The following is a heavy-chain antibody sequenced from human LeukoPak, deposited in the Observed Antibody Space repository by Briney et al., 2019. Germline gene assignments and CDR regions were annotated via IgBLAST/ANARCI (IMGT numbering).Heavy chain of an antibody. D-gene: IGHD6-19*01. CDR2: ISAYNGNT. CDR1: AYTFTRYG. J-gene: IGHJ4*02. V-gene: IGHV1-18*01. Sequence: ASVKVSCKPSAYTFTRYGISWVRQAPGQGLEWMGWISAYNGNTNYAQKLQGRVTMTTDTSTSTAYMELRSLRSDDTAVYYCARARYTSGWETLDYWGQGALVTVSS. CDR3: ARARYTSGWETLDY.